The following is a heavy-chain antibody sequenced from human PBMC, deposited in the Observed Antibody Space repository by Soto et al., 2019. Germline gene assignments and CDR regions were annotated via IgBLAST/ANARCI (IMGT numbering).Heavy chain of an antibody. J-gene: IGHJ6*02. CDR1: GGSISSGGYY. CDR2: IYYSGST. V-gene: IGHV4-31*03. Sequence: SETLSLTSTVSGGSISSGGYYWSWIRQHPGKGLEWIGYIYYSGSTYYNPSLKSRVTISVDTSKNQFSLKLSSVTAADTAVYYCARDRIVGATLYYYGMDVWGQGTTVT. D-gene: IGHD1-26*01. CDR3: ARDRIVGATLYYYGMDV.